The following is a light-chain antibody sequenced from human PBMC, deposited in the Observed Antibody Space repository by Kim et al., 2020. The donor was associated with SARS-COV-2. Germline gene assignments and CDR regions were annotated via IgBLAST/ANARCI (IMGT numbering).Light chain of an antibody. V-gene: IGLV3-1*01. CDR1: KLGNKY. Sequence: SVSAGQTASITCTGDKLGNKYACWYQQKAGQSPVLVIYQDSKRPSGIPGRFSGSNSGNTATLTISGTQAMDKADYYCQAWDSSTVVFGGGTQLTDL. CDR3: QAWDSSTVV. CDR2: QDS. J-gene: IGLJ2*01.